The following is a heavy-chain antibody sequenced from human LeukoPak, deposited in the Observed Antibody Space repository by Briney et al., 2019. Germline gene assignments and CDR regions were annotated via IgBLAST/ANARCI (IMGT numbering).Heavy chain of an antibody. CDR1: GYTFTGYY. J-gene: IGHJ4*02. CDR2: INPNSGGT. D-gene: IGHD3-22*01. CDR3: ARGSPDGIVVIRDY. Sequence: ASVKVSCKASGYTFTGYYMHWVRQAPGQGLEWMGWINPNSGGTNYAQKFQGRVTMTRDTSITTAYMELSRLRSDDTAVYYCARGSPDGIVVIRDYWGQGTLVTVSS. V-gene: IGHV1-2*02.